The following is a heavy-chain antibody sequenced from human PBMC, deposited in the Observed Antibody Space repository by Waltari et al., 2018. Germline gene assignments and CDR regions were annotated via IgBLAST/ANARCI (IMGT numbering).Heavy chain of an antibody. CDR3: ARASIAAQYGP. CDR2: INPSGGST. J-gene: IGHJ5*02. CDR1: GYTFTSYY. D-gene: IGHD6-6*01. V-gene: IGHV1-46*01. Sequence: QVQLVQSGAEVKKPGASVTVSCKASGYTFTSYYMHWVRQAPGQGLEWMGIINPSGGSTSYAQKFQGRVTMTRDTSTSTVYMELSSLRSEDTAVYYCARASIAAQYGPWGQGTLVTVSS.